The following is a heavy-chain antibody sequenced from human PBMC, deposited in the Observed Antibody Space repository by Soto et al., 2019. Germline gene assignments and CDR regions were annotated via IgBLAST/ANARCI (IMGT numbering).Heavy chain of an antibody. CDR1: GFTFSSYW. CDR3: ARVMSSNYYYYYGMDV. J-gene: IGHJ6*02. D-gene: IGHD3-10*02. V-gene: IGHV3-74*01. Sequence: AGGSLRLSCAASGFTFSSYWMHWVRQAPGKGLVWVSRINSDGSSTSYADSVKSRFTISRDNAKNTLYLQMNSLRAEDTAVYYCARVMSSNYYYYYGMDVWGQGTTVTVSS. CDR2: INSDGSST.